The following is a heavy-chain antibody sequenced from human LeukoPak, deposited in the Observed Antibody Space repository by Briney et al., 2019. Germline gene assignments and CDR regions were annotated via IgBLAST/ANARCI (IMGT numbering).Heavy chain of an antibody. CDR3: ARGFNIVVVPAATGWFDP. D-gene: IGHD2-2*01. J-gene: IGHJ5*02. CDR2: INHSGST. V-gene: IGHV4-34*01. CDR1: GGSFSGYY. Sequence: PSETLSLTCAVYGGSFSGYYWSWIRQPPGKGLEWIGEINHSGSTNYNPSLKSRVTISVDTSKNQFSLKLSSVTAADTVVYYCARGFNIVVVPAATGWFDPWGQGTLVTVSS.